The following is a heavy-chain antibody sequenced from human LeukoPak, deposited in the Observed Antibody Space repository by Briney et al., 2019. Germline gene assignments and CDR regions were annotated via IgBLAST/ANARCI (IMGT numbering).Heavy chain of an antibody. CDR2: INHSGST. V-gene: IGHV4-34*01. CDR3: VRGPYGSGISNWFDP. Sequence: PSETLSLTCAVYGGSFSDYYWSWIRQPPGKGLEWIGEINHSGSTNYNPSLKSRVTISVDTSKNQFSLKLTSVSAADTAVYYCVRGPYGSGISNWFDPWGQGTQVIVSS. CDR1: GGSFSDYY. D-gene: IGHD3-10*01. J-gene: IGHJ5*02.